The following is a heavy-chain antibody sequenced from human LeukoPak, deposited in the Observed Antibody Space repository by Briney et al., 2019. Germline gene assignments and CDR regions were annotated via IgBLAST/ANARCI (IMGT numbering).Heavy chain of an antibody. D-gene: IGHD6-25*01. V-gene: IGHV3-7*01. CDR2: INQGGSDK. CDR1: GFTFSGHW. J-gene: IGHJ4*01. Sequence: PGGSLRLSCAASGFTFSGHWMSWVRQAPGKGLEWVANINQGGSDKYYVDSVKGRFTISRDNANNLLYLQMNSLRGEDTAVYYCTRDRPRADDDCGHGTLVTVSS. CDR3: TRDRPRADDD.